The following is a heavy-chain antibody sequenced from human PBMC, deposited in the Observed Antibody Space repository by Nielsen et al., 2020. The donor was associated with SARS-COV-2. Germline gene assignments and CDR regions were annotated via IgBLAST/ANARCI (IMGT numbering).Heavy chain of an antibody. J-gene: IGHJ4*02. D-gene: IGHD3-10*01. V-gene: IGHV3-21*01. CDR3: TISGRGRRYFDY. CDR1: GFTFSSYS. CDR2: ISSSSSYI. Sequence: GESLKISCAASGFTFSSYSMNWVRQAPGKGLEWVSSISSSSSYIYYADSVKGRFTISRDNAKNSLYLQMNSLRAEDTAVYYCTISGRGRRYFDYWGQGTLVTVSS.